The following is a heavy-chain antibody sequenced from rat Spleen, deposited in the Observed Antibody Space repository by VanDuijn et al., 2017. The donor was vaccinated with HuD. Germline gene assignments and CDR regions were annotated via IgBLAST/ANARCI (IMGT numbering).Heavy chain of an antibody. J-gene: IGHJ2*01. CDR3: TRERNWAFDY. Sequence: EVQLVESGGGLVQPGRSLKLSCAASGFTFSNYDMTWIRQAPGKGLEWVASITHTGGNTYYPDSVKGRFTISRDNAKSTLYLQLNSLRSEDTATYYCTRERNWAFDYWGQGVMVTVSS. D-gene: IGHD5-1*01. CDR2: ITHTGGNT. CDR1: GFTFSNYD. V-gene: IGHV5-31*01.